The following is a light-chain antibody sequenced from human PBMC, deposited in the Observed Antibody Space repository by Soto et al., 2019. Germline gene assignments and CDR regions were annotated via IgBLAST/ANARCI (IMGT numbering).Light chain of an antibody. CDR2: KVS. Sequence: DVVMTQSPLSLPVTLGQPASISCRSSQSLVYMDGNTYSNWFQQRPGQSPRRLIHKVSNRDSGVPDRFSGSGSGTDFTLKISRVEAEDVGVYYCMQGTHWPRTFGQGTKVEIK. J-gene: IGKJ1*01. CDR3: MQGTHWPRT. CDR1: QSLVYMDGNTY. V-gene: IGKV2-30*01.